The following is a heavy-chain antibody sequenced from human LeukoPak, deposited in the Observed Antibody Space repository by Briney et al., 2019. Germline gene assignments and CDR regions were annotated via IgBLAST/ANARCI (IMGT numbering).Heavy chain of an antibody. CDR1: GFTFSSYW. CDR3: ARDPYSGNYGNYYYYYMDV. Sequence: QPGGSLRLSCAASGFTFSSYWVSWVRQAPGKGLEWVANIKQDGSEKYYVDSVKGRFTISRDNAKNSLYLQMNSLGPEDTAVYYCARDPYSGNYGNYYYYYMDVWGKGTTVTISS. V-gene: IGHV3-7*01. CDR2: IKQDGSEK. D-gene: IGHD1-26*01. J-gene: IGHJ6*03.